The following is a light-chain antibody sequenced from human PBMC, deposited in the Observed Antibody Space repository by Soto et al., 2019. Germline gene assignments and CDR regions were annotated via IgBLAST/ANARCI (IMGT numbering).Light chain of an antibody. Sequence: DIQMTQSPSTLSASVGDRVTITCRASQTISNWLAWYQQKPGKAPNLLIYDASSLESGVPSRFSGSGSGKEFTLTISSLQPDDFATYYCQQYNSYSSTFGQGTKVEIK. J-gene: IGKJ1*01. CDR2: DAS. CDR1: QTISNW. CDR3: QQYNSYSST. V-gene: IGKV1-5*01.